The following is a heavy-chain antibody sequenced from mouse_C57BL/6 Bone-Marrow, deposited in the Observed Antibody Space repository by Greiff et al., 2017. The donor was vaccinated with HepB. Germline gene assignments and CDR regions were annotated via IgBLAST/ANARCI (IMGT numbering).Heavy chain of an antibody. J-gene: IGHJ2*01. CDR3: ARNGDVDY. V-gene: IGHV5-17*01. D-gene: IGHD4-1*01. CDR2: ISSGISTI. Sequence: EVKLMESGGGLVKPGGSLKLSCAASGFTFSDYGMHGVRQAPEKGLEGVAYISSGISTIYYADTVKGRFTISRDNAKNTLFLQMTRLRSEDTAMYYCARNGDVDYWGQGTTLTVSS. CDR1: GFTFSDYG.